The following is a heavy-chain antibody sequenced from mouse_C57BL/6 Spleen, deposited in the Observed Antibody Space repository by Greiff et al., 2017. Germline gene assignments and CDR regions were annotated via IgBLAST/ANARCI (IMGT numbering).Heavy chain of an antibody. V-gene: IGHV1-69*01. CDR2: IDPSDSYT. CDR3: ARRGVVAFDY. J-gene: IGHJ2*01. CDR1: GYTFTSYW. Sequence: QVQLQQPGAELVMPGASVKLSCKASGYTFTSYWMHWVKQRPGQGLEWIGEIDPSDSYTNYNQKIKGKSTLTVDKSSSTAYMQLSSLTSEDSAVYYCARRGVVAFDYWGQGTTLTVSS. D-gene: IGHD1-1*01.